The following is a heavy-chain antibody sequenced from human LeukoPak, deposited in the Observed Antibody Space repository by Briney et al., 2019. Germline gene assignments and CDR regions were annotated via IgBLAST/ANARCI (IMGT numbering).Heavy chain of an antibody. D-gene: IGHD6-13*01. J-gene: IGHJ5*02. CDR2: IYYSGST. V-gene: IGHV4-59*01. CDR3: AREVAAGSGWFDP. CDR1: GGSISSYY. Sequence: SETLSLTCTVSGGSISSYYWSWIRQPPGKGLEWIGYIYYSGSTNYNPSLKSRVTISVDTSKNQFSLKLSSVTAADTAVYYCAREVAAGSGWFDPWGQGTLVTVSS.